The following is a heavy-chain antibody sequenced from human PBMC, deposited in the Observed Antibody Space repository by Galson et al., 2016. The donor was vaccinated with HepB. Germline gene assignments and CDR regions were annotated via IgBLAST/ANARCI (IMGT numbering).Heavy chain of an antibody. D-gene: IGHD2-15*01. CDR1: GFTFSSFA. J-gene: IGHJ4*02. V-gene: IGHV3-23*01. CDR2: ISGSGSAT. CDR3: VHCTGGSCYPTGIDF. Sequence: SLRLSCAASGFTFSSFAMTWVRQTPGKGLEWVSTISGSGSATFYADSVKGCFTISRDNSDNTLYLQMTSPKVDDTAIYYCVHCTGGSCYPTGIDFWGQGTLVTASS.